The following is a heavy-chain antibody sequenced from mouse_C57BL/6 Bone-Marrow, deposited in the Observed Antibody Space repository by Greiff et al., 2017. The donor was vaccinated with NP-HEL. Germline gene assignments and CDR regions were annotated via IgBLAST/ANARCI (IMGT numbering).Heavy chain of an antibody. D-gene: IGHD2-1*01. CDR1: GYTFTSYG. J-gene: IGHJ2*01. CDR3: ASGKKGFDY. CDR2: IYPRSGNT. Sequence: QVQLQQSGAELARPGASVKLSCKASGYTFTSYGISWVKQRTGQGLEWIGEIYPRSGNTYYNEKFKGKATLTADKSSSTAYMELRSLTSEDSAVYFCASGKKGFDYGGQGTTLTVSS. V-gene: IGHV1-81*01.